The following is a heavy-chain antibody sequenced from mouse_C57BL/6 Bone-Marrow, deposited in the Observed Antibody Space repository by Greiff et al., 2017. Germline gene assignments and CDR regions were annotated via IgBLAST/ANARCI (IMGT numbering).Heavy chain of an antibody. CDR2: IYPRSGNT. Sequence: VQLQQSGAELARPGASVKLSCKASGYTFTSYGISWVKQRTGQGLEWIGEIYPRSGNTYYNEKFKGKATLTADKSSSAAYMELRSLTSEDSAVSLCARPHCGSSTAWFAYWGQGTLVTVSA. V-gene: IGHV1-81*01. CDR3: ARPHCGSSTAWFAY. D-gene: IGHD1-1*01. J-gene: IGHJ3*01. CDR1: GYTFTSYG.